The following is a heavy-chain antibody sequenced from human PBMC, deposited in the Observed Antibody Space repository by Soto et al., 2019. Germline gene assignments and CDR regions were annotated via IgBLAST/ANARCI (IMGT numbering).Heavy chain of an antibody. Sequence: ASVKVSCKASGYTFTSYAMHWVRQAPGQRLEWMGWINAGNGNTKYSQKFQGRVTITRDTSASTAYMELSSLRSEDTAVYYCARDRDFLLLRTHSFYYYYMDVWGKGTTVTVSS. V-gene: IGHV1-3*01. CDR2: INAGNGNT. CDR3: ARDRDFLLLRTHSFYYYYMDV. J-gene: IGHJ6*03. CDR1: GYTFTSYA. D-gene: IGHD3-3*01.